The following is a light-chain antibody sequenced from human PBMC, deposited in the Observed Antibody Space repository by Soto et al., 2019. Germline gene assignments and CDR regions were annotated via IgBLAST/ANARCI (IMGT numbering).Light chain of an antibody. CDR1: SSDVGGYNF. CDR2: EVS. CDR3: SSYAGSTLYV. Sequence: QSALTQPPSASGSPGQSVTISCTGTSSDVGGYNFVSWYQQHPGKAPKVMIYEVSKRPSGVPNRFSGSKSGNTASLTVSGLHAEDEADYYCSSYAGSTLYVFGTGTKLTVL. J-gene: IGLJ1*01. V-gene: IGLV2-8*01.